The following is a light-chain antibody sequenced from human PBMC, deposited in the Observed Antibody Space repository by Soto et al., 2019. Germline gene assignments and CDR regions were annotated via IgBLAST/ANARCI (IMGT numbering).Light chain of an antibody. Sequence: DIHMTQSPSTLSASVGDRVTITCRASQSIDTWLAWYHQKPGKAPKLLICDATSLESGVPTRFSGSGSGTEFALTISSLQPDDFATYYCQQYNSYPWTFGQGIKADI. CDR2: DAT. CDR1: QSIDTW. CDR3: QQYNSYPWT. V-gene: IGKV1-5*01. J-gene: IGKJ1*01.